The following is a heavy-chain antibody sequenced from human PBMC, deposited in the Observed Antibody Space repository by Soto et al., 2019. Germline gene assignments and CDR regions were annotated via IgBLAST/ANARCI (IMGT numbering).Heavy chain of an antibody. D-gene: IGHD6-6*01. J-gene: IGHJ6*02. CDR2: INAGNGNT. Sequence: ASVKVSCKASGYTFTSCAMHWVRQAPGQRLEWMGWINAGNGNTKYSQKFQGRVTITRDTSASTAYMELSSLRSEDTAVYYCASGLPGSSGIYYYYGMDVWGQGTTVTVSS. CDR3: ASGLPGSSGIYYYYGMDV. CDR1: GYTFTSCA. V-gene: IGHV1-3*01.